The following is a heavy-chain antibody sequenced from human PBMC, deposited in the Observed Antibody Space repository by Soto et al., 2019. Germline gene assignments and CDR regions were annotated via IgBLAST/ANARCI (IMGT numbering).Heavy chain of an antibody. D-gene: IGHD3-16*01. CDR2: ISSSSSYI. V-gene: IGHV3-21*01. J-gene: IGHJ3*02. CDR3: ARDRGLGGVDAFDI. Sequence: GGSLRLSCAASGFTFSSYSMNWVRQAPGKGLEWVSSISSSSSYIYYADSVKGRFTISRDNAKNSLYLQMNSLRAEDTAVYYCARDRGLGGVDAFDIWGQGTMVTVSS. CDR1: GFTFSSYS.